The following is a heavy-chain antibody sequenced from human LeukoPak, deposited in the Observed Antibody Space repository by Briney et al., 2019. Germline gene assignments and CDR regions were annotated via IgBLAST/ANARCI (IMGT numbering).Heavy chain of an antibody. V-gene: IGHV3-7*01. Sequence: GWSLRLSCAASGFTRSSYWMSWVRQAPGKGLEWVANIKQDGSEKYYVDSVKGRFTISRDNAKHSLYLQMNSLRAEDTAVYYCARVGGYCSGGSRYKRTFFHYSGQGTLSPPTQ. D-gene: IGHD2-15*01. CDR3: ARVGGYCSGGSRYKRTFFHY. CDR1: GFTRSSYW. J-gene: IGHJ4*02. CDR2: IKQDGSEK.